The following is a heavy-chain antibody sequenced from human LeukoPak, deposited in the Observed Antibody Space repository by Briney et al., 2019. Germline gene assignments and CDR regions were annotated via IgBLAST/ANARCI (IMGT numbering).Heavy chain of an antibody. J-gene: IGHJ6*04. D-gene: IGHD3-10*01. CDR1: GYSISSGYY. Sequence: PSETLSLTCAVSGYSISSGYYWGWIRQPPGKGLEWIGSIYHSGSTYYNPSLKSRVTISVDTSKNQFSLKLSSVTAADTAVYYCARVNDESGEYYGSGTNYYYYGMDVWGKATTVTVHS. CDR2: IYHSGST. V-gene: IGHV4-38-2*01. CDR3: ARVNDESGEYYGSGTNYYYYGMDV.